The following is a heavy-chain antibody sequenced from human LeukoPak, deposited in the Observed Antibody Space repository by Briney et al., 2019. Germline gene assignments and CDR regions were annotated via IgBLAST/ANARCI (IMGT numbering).Heavy chain of an antibody. CDR2: MNPNSGNT. Sequence: GASVKVSCKASGYTFTSYDINWVRQATGQGLEWMGWMNPNSGNTGYTQKFQGRVTMTRNTSISTAYMELSSLRSEDTAVYYCALSGDGGDCYDYWGQGTLVTVSS. CDR1: GYTFTSYD. J-gene: IGHJ4*02. V-gene: IGHV1-8*01. CDR3: ALSGDGGDCYDY. D-gene: IGHD4-23*01.